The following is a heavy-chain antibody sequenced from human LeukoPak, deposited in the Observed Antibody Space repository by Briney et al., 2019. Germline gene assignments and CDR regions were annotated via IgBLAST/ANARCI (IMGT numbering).Heavy chain of an antibody. CDR3: AGGPHKKRRTALDP. Sequence: SQTLSLTCTVSGGSISSGSYYWSWIRQPAGKGLEWIGRIYTSGSTNYNPSLKSRVTISVDTSKNQFSLKLSSVTAADTAVYYCAGGPHKKRRTALDPWGQGTLVTVSS. CDR2: IYTSGST. J-gene: IGHJ5*02. CDR1: GGSISSGSYY. V-gene: IGHV4-61*02.